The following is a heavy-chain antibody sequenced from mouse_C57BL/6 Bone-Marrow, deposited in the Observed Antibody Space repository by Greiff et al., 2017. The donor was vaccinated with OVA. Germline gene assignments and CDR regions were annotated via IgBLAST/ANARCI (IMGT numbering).Heavy chain of an antibody. CDR2: IWRGGST. CDR3: AKSRENWEYYFDY. V-gene: IGHV2-5*01. Sequence: QVQLQQSGPGLVQPSQCLSITCTVSGFSFTSYGVHWVRQSPGKGLEWLGVIWRGGSTDYNAAFMSRLSIIKDNSKSQVFFKMNSLQADDTAIYYCAKSRENWEYYFDYWGQGTTLTVSS. J-gene: IGHJ2*01. D-gene: IGHD4-1*01. CDR1: GFSFTSYG.